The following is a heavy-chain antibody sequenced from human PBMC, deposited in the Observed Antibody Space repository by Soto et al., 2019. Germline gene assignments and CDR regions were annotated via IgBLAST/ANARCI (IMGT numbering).Heavy chain of an antibody. CDR3: ARTLNEWLLGLE. Sequence: QVKLVQSGGEVKKPGASVKISCKASGYTFSSYGISWVRKAPGQGLEWMGWISAYNGNTNYAQKFQGRVTMTTDTSTSTAYMELRXLRXXXXXXXXXARTLNEWLLGLEWGQGTXVXX. D-gene: IGHD3-3*01. CDR1: GYTFSSYG. V-gene: IGHV1-18*01. J-gene: IGHJ4*02. CDR2: ISAYNGNT.